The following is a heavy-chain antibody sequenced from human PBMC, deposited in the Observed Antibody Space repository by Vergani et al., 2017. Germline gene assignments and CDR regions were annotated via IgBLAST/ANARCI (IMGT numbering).Heavy chain of an antibody. D-gene: IGHD3-10*01. CDR1: GYTFTSYG. Sequence: QVQLVQSGAEVKKPGASVKVSCKASGYTFTSYGISWVRQAPGQGLEWMGWISAYNGNTNYAQKLQGRVTMTTDTSTSTAYMELRSLRSDDTAVYYCARVTDFSDYYGSGSYYRFDYWGQGTLVTVSS. CDR2: ISAYNGNT. CDR3: ARVTDFSDYYGSGSYYRFDY. V-gene: IGHV1-18*01. J-gene: IGHJ4*02.